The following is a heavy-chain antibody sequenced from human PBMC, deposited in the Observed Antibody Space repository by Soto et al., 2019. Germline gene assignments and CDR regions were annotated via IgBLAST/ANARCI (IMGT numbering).Heavy chain of an antibody. J-gene: IGHJ3*02. V-gene: IGHV1-18*01. D-gene: IGHD1-26*01. CDR2: ISAYNGNT. CDR3: ARDFKEWELSLASAFDI. CDR1: GYTFTSYG. Sequence: ASVKVSCKASGYTFTSYGISWVRQAPGQGLEWMGWISAYNGNTNYAQKLQGRVTMTTDTSTSTAYMEPRSLRSDDTAVYYCARDFKEWELSLASAFDIWGQGTMVTVSS.